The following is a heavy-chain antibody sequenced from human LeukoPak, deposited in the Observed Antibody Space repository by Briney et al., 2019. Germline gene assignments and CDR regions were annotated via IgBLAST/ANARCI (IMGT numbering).Heavy chain of an antibody. CDR2: ISAHNGNT. D-gene: IGHD5-12*01. V-gene: IGHV1-18*01. J-gene: IGHJ4*02. CDR1: GYSFTSYG. Sequence: ASVKVSCKASGYSFTSYGISWVRQAPGQGLEWMGWISAHNGNTKYAQKLQGRVTMTTDTSTSTAYMELRSLRSDDTAVYYCARGGYSGYGPRLVDYWGQGTLVTVSS. CDR3: ARGGYSGYGPRLVDY.